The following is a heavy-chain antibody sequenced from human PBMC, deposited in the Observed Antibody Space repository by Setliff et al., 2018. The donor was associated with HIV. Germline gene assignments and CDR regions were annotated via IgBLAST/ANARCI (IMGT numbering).Heavy chain of an antibody. CDR2: IYGGGTT. V-gene: IGHV3-66*01. Sequence: PGGSLRLSCAGSGFTFSSYSLNWVRQAPGKGLEWVSVIYGGGTTHYADSVKGRFTISRDKSKNTLYLQMNSLRTEDTAVYYCARVFQSYFFDFWGQGTLVTVSS. CDR1: GFTFSSYS. D-gene: IGHD3-3*01. CDR3: ARVFQSYFFDF. J-gene: IGHJ4*02.